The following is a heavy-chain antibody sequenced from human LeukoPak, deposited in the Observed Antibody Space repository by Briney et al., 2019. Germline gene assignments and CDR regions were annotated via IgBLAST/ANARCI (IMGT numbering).Heavy chain of an antibody. CDR3: ARGVLGYCSISSCYAYEC. V-gene: IGHV3-23*01. CDR2: ISGSGDST. D-gene: IGHD2-2*01. J-gene: IGHJ4*02. Sequence: GGSLRLSCAASGFTFSTYAMSWVRQAPGKGLEWVPAISGSGDSTYYADCVKGRYTNSKDNSKNTMYLQMSSLRAEDTALYYCARGVLGYCSISSCYAYECWGQGTLVTVSS. CDR1: GFTFSTYA.